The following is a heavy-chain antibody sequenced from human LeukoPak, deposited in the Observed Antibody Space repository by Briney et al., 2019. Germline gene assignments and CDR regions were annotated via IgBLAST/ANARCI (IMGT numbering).Heavy chain of an antibody. CDR2: ISYSGDNT. CDR1: GFNLTNYA. J-gene: IGHJ6*04. Sequence: PGGSLRLSCTASGFNLTNYAMHWVRQAPGKGLEWVTLISYSGDNTYYADSVKGRFTFSRDKAKNTLYLQMSSLRPEDSAVYYCASDPRDGGQNVWGKGTMVTVSS. CDR3: ASDPRDGGQNV. V-gene: IGHV3-30*04. D-gene: IGHD5-24*01.